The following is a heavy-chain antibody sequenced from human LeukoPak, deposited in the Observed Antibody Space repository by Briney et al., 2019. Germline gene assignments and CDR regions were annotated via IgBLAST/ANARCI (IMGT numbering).Heavy chain of an antibody. V-gene: IGHV3-15*01. Sequence: PGGSLRLSCAASGFTFINAWMSWVRQAPGKGLEWVGRIKSKNEGGTTDYAAPVKGRFTISRDDSKSTLYLQMNSLQTEDTAVYYCTTPYDSQHWGQGTLVTVSS. J-gene: IGHJ1*01. CDR2: IKSKNEGGTT. CDR1: GFTFINAW. CDR3: TTPYDSQH.